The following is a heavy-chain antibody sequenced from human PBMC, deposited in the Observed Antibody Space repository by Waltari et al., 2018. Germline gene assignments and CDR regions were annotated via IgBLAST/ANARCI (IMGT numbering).Heavy chain of an antibody. D-gene: IGHD3-10*01. Sequence: QVQLVQSGAEVKKPGASVKVSCKASGYTFTGYYMHWVRQAPGQGVEWMGRSNPNSVGTNYAQKFQGRVTMTRDTSISTAYMELSRLRSDDTAVYYCARGAMVRGRNWFDPWGQGTLVTVSS. CDR2: SNPNSVGT. CDR3: ARGAMVRGRNWFDP. CDR1: GYTFTGYY. J-gene: IGHJ5*02. V-gene: IGHV1-2*06.